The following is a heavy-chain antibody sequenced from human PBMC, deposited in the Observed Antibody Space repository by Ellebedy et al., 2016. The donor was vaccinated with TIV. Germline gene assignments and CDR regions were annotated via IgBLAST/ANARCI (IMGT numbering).Heavy chain of an antibody. J-gene: IGHJ6*03. CDR2: ISAYNGNT. Sequence: ASVKVSCXASGDTFTSYDINWVRQAPGQGLEWMGWISAYNGNTNYAQKLQGRVTMTTDTSTSTAYLELRSLRSDDTAVYYCARAVAVAGTGSYYYYYYYMDVWGKGTTVTVSS. D-gene: IGHD6-19*01. V-gene: IGHV1-18*01. CDR1: GDTFTSYD. CDR3: ARAVAVAGTGSYYYYYYYMDV.